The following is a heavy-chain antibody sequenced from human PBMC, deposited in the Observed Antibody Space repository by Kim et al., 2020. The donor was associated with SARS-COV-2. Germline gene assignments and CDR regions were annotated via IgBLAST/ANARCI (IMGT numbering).Heavy chain of an antibody. CDR1: GFTFTNSG. CDR2: TSYDGSTK. D-gene: IGHD6-6*01. J-gene: IGHJ4*02. Sequence: GGSLRLSCAASGFTFTNSGMHWVRQAPGKGLEWVAVTSYDGSTKYYADSVKGRFTISRDNSENTLFLQMNGVRAEDTAVYYCAKPREYSRSSGSRGGFDYWGQGTLVTVSS. V-gene: IGHV3-30*18. CDR3: AKPREYSRSSGSRGGFDY.